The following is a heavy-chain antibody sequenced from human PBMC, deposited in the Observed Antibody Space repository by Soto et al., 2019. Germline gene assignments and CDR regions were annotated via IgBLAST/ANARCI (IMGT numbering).Heavy chain of an antibody. J-gene: IGHJ5*02. D-gene: IGHD1-26*01. CDR3: ATEWGSNP. CDR2: MSPDTGNT. Sequence: QVQLLQSGAEVRKPGASVMVSCRTSGYSFADFDINWIRQAPGQGLEWMGWMSPDTGNTGYAQKFRGRVTMTRDISRSTAYLEISSLRHEDTAVYYCATEWGSNPWGQGTLVTVSS. V-gene: IGHV1-8*02. CDR1: GYSFADFD.